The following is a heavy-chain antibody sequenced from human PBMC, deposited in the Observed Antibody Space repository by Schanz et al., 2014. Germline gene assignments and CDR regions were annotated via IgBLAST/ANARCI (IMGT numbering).Heavy chain of an antibody. J-gene: IGHJ6*02. CDR3: ARGNYGMDV. CDR1: GFTVNNNY. Sequence: QVQLVESGGGVVQPGRSLRLSCAASGFTVNNNYMIWVRQAPGKGLEWVSYINGGGETTYYADSVRGRFTISRDNAKNSLFRQMNSLRAEDTAKYYCARGNYGMDVWGQGTTVTVSS. V-gene: IGHV3-11*01. CDR2: INGGGETT.